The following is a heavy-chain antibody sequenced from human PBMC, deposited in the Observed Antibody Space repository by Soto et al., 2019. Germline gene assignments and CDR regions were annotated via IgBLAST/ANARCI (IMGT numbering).Heavy chain of an antibody. J-gene: IGHJ3*01. Sequence: SETLSLTCTVSGGSISSYYWSWIRQPPGKGLEWIGYIYYSGSTNYNPSLKSRVTISVDTSKNQFSLKLSSVTAADTAVYYCARHVDGSKGGSGPGCAFDFWGKGTIDTVSS. CDR3: ARHVDGSKGGSGPGCAFDF. CDR1: GGSISSYY. CDR2: IYYSGST. D-gene: IGHD6-19*01. V-gene: IGHV4-59*08.